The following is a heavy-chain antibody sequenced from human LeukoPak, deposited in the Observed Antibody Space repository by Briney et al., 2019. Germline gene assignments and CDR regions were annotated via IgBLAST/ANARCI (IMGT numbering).Heavy chain of an antibody. CDR2: IYSGGST. Sequence: GGSLRLSCAPSGFIVRNNYMTWVRQAPGKGLEWVSVIYSGGSTYYADSVKGRFTISRDNSKNTLYLQMNSLRAEDTAVYYCATRVSTSRSFDYWGQGTLVTVSS. J-gene: IGHJ4*02. CDR1: GFIVRNNY. V-gene: IGHV3-53*01. CDR3: ATRVSTSRSFDY.